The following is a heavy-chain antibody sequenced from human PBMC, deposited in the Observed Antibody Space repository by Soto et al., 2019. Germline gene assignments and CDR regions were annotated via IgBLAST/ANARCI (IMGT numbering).Heavy chain of an antibody. D-gene: IGHD6-13*01. CDR2: ISAYNGNT. J-gene: IGHJ5*02. CDR1: GYTFTSYG. V-gene: IGHV1-18*01. Sequence: ASVKVSCKASGYTFTSYGISWVRQAPGQGLEWMGWISAYNGNTNYAQKLQGRVTMTTDTSTSTAYMELRSLRSDDTAVYYCARDSSSSSWLYNWFDPWGQGTLVTVSS. CDR3: ARDSSSSSWLYNWFDP.